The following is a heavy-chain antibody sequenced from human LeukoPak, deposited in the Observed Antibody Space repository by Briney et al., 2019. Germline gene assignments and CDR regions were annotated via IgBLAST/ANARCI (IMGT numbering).Heavy chain of an antibody. J-gene: IGHJ4*02. D-gene: IGHD6-19*01. CDR1: GFTFSSYA. CDR2: VSGSGDST. CDR3: ARDRRSTGWPFDY. Sequence: GGSLRLSCVASGFTFSSYAMTWVRQAPGKGLEWVSIVSGSGDSTYYADSMKGRFTISRDNSKNTLFLQINSLRVDDTAVYYCARDRRSTGWPFDYWGQGTLVTVSS. V-gene: IGHV3-23*01.